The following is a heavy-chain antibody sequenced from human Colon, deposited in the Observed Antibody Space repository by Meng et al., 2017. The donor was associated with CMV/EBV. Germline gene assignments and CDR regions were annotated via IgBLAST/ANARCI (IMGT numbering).Heavy chain of an antibody. V-gene: IGHV4-39*07. D-gene: IGHD3-3*01. CDR2: IYYRAST. J-gene: IGHJ4*02. CDR1: GGSLSSSSYY. Sequence: GSLRLSCTVSGGSLSSSSYYWGWIRQPPGKGLEWIASIYYRASTHYNPSLKSRVSILVDRSNSQFSLNLSSVTAADTAVYYCARVSTIFGVPDYFDYWGQGTLVTVSS. CDR3: ARVSTIFGVPDYFDY.